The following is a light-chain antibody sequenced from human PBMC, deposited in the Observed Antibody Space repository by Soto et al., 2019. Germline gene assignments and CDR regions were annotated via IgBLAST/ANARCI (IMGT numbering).Light chain of an antibody. Sequence: EIVMTQSPATLSVSPGERATLSCRASQSVSSDLAWYQQKPGQAPRLLIYFASTRATGIPARFSGSGSGTEFTLTISSLQSEDFAVYFCQHYNNWPLTFGGGTKVEIK. CDR1: QSVSSD. CDR3: QHYNNWPLT. CDR2: FAS. J-gene: IGKJ4*01. V-gene: IGKV3-15*01.